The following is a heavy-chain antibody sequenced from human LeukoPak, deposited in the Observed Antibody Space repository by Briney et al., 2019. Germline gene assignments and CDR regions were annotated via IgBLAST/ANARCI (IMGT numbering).Heavy chain of an antibody. V-gene: IGHV3-30-3*01. D-gene: IGHD6-19*01. CDR3: ARRGSGWAVVDY. CDR2: ISYDGSNK. J-gene: IGHJ4*02. CDR1: GFTFSSYA. Sequence: GGSLRLSCAASGFTFSSYAMHWVRQAPGKGLEWVAVISYDGSNKYYADSVKGRFTISRDNSKNTLYLQMNSLRAEDTAVYYCARRGSGWAVVDYWGQGTLVTVSS.